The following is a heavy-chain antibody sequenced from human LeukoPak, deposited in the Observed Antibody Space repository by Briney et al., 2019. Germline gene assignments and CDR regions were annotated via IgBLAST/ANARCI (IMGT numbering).Heavy chain of an antibody. CDR2: ISANGNTM. CDR3: ARDGSGSYDQ. CDR1: GFSFSDFY. Sequence: GGSLRLPCAASGFSFSDFYMFWIRQAPGKGLEWISYISANGNTMYYGDSVKGRFTIPRDNARNSLYLQMNSLRAEDTAVYYCARDGSGSYDQWGQGTLVTVSS. J-gene: IGHJ4*02. D-gene: IGHD3-10*01. V-gene: IGHV3-11*01.